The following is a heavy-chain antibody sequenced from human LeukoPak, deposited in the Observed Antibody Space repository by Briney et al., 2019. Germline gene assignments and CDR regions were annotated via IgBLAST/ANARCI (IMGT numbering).Heavy chain of an antibody. Sequence: PGGSLRLSCAASGFTFSSYAMHWVRQAPGKGLEWVAVISYDGSNKYYADSVKGRFTISRDNSKNTLYLQMNSLRAEDTAVYYCARQSPAASGQGLDYWGQGTLVTVSS. CDR3: ARQSPAASGQGLDY. CDR2: ISYDGSNK. V-gene: IGHV3-30-3*01. J-gene: IGHJ4*02. D-gene: IGHD6-13*01. CDR1: GFTFSSYA.